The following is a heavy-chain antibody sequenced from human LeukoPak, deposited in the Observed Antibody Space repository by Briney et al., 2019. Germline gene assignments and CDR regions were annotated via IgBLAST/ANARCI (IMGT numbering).Heavy chain of an antibody. CDR2: MNPNSGNT. D-gene: IGHD2-15*01. J-gene: IGHJ4*02. Sequence: GASVKVSCKASGYTFNSYDINWVRQATGQGLEWMGWMNPNSGNTGYAQKFQGRVTMTRNSSITTAYMELSSLRSEDTAVYYCARRHGRCSDGSCYYPDYWGQGTLVTVSS. V-gene: IGHV1-8*01. CDR1: GYTFNSYD. CDR3: ARRHGRCSDGSCYYPDY.